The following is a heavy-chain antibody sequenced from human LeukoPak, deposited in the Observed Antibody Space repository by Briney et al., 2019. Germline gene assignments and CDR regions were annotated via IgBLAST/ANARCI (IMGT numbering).Heavy chain of an antibody. CDR1: GFTFSSYG. V-gene: IGHV3-30*03. J-gene: IGHJ4*02. Sequence: GGSLRLSCAASGFTFSSYGMHWVSQAPGKGLEWVAVISYDGSNKYYADSVKGRFTISRDNSKNTLYLQMNSLRAEDTAVYYCARIPATAPLVDYWGQGTLVTVSS. CDR3: ARIPATAPLVDY. CDR2: ISYDGSNK. D-gene: IGHD2-2*01.